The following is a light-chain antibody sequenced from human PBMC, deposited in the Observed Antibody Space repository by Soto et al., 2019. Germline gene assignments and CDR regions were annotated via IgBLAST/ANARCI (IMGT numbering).Light chain of an antibody. CDR1: SSDIGDYNY. CDR3: FSFTTDWTHV. CDR2: EVT. J-gene: IGLJ1*01. V-gene: IGLV2-8*01. Sequence: QSVLTQPPSASGSPGQSVTFSCTGTSSDIGDYNYVSWYQQHPGKAPKLMIYEVTKRPSGVPDRFSGSKSGTAASLTLSGLQTEDEADYFCFSFTTDWTHVFGTGTKVTVL.